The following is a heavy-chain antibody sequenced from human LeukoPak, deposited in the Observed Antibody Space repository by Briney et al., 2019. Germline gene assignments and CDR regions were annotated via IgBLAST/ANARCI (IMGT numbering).Heavy chain of an antibody. Sequence: GGSLRLSCAASGFTFSNYGMHWVRQAPGKGLEWVAFIEYDGTDTHFADSVRGRFTISRDNSEDTLYLQIITLRAVDTAVYYCAKDQQLLWFGELFGAFDIWGQGTMVTVSS. CDR1: GFTFSNYG. J-gene: IGHJ3*02. V-gene: IGHV3-30*02. CDR2: IEYDGTDT. D-gene: IGHD3-10*01. CDR3: AKDQQLLWFGELFGAFDI.